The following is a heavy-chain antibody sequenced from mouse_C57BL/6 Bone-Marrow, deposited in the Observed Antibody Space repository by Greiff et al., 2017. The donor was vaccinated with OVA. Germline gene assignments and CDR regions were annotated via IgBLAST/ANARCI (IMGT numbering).Heavy chain of an antibody. V-gene: IGHV5-2*01. J-gene: IGHJ4*01. CDR3: PSTMITTDYAMDY. Sequence: EVQVVESGGGLVQPGESLKLSCESNEYEFPSHDMSWVRKTPEKRLELVAAINSDGGSTYYPDTMERRFIISRDNTKKTLYLQMSSLRSEDTAVYYCPSTMITTDYAMDYWGQGTSVTVSS. CDR2: INSDGGST. CDR1: EYEFPSHD. D-gene: IGHD2-4*01.